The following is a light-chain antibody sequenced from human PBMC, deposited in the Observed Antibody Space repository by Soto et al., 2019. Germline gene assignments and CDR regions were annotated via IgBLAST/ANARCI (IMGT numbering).Light chain of an antibody. V-gene: IGKV3-15*01. CDR1: QSVRSN. Sequence: EIVMTQSPSTLSVSPVERFTLSCRASQSVRSNSAWYQQKPGQAPRLLIYGASTRATGIPARFSGSGYGTEFTLTISSLQSEDFAVYYCQQYNSWPLTFGGGTKVDIK. J-gene: IGKJ4*01. CDR3: QQYNSWPLT. CDR2: GAS.